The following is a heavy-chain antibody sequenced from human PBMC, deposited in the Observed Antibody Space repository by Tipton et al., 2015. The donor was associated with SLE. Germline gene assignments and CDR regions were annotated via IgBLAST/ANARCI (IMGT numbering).Heavy chain of an antibody. J-gene: IGHJ3*01. V-gene: IGHV4-61*02. CDR1: GASIKSGSYL. CDR2: MFSSGDT. CDR3: ARIIAGPGDAFDV. Sequence: TLSLTCTVSGASIKSGSYLWTWIRQPAGKGLEWIGRMFSSGDTNYNPSLKSRLTMSVDPSKKQLSLTLMSVTAADTAVYFCARIIAGPGDAFDVWGQGTMVTVSS.